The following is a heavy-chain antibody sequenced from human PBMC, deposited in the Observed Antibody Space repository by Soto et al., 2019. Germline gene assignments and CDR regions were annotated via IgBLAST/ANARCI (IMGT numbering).Heavy chain of an antibody. CDR2: ISYNSEST. D-gene: IGHD3-3*01. CDR1: DYTFSTYS. Sequence: GESLKISCAASDYTFSTYSMNWVRQAPGKGLEWVAYISYNSESTSYAESVKGRFTISRDDAKNSLFLQMNSLRDEDSAVYYCARLYYEYVWGQGTTVIFSS. V-gene: IGHV3-48*02. J-gene: IGHJ3*01. CDR3: ARLYYEYV.